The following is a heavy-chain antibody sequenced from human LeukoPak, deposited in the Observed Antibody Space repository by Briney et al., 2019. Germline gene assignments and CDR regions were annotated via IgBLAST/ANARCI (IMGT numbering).Heavy chain of an antibody. D-gene: IGHD3-9*01. CDR3: ARAVTGYDILTGFHFDY. J-gene: IGHJ4*02. CDR1: GFTFSSYW. Sequence: TGGSLRLSCAASGFTFSSYWMHWVRQAPGKGLVWVSRINSDGSSTSYADSVKGRFTISRDNAKNTLYLQMNSLRAEDTAVYYCARAVTGYDILTGFHFDYWGQGTLVTVSS. CDR2: INSDGSST. V-gene: IGHV3-74*01.